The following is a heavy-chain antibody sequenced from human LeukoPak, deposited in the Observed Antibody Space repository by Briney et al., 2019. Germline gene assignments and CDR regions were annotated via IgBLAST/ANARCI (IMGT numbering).Heavy chain of an antibody. J-gene: IGHJ4*02. CDR1: GFTFSSSS. Sequence: GGSLRLSCAASGFTFSSSSMNWVRQAPGKGLEWVSSISSSSSYIYYADSVKGRFTISRDNAKNSLYLQMNSLRAEDTAVYYCARDPATYYYDSSGTTKDYCGQGTLVTVSS. CDR3: ARDPATYYYDSSGTTKDY. D-gene: IGHD3-22*01. V-gene: IGHV3-21*01. CDR2: ISSSSSYI.